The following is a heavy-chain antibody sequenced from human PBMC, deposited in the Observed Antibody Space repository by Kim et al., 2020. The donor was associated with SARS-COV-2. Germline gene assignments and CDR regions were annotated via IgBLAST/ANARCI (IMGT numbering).Heavy chain of an antibody. J-gene: IGHJ4*02. V-gene: IGHV3-23*01. CDR3: AKDHSGDYDSFDY. D-gene: IGHD4-17*01. Sequence: YADSVQCRFTISRDKSKHKLYLQTNSLRAHDTAVYYCAKDHSGDYDSFDYRGQRTLVTVSS.